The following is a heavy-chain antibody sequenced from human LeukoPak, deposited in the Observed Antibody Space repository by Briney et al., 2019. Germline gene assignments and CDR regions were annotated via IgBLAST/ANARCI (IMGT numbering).Heavy chain of an antibody. CDR3: ARGTHYYNTSGYWDDGGDAFDI. CDR2: ISNTYTT. Sequence: GGSLRLSCAASGFIFSRYSIIWVRQAPGKGLEWASYISNTYTTSYAASVKGRFTISRDNARDSLYLEMNSLRAEDTAVYYCARGTHYYNTSGYWDDGGDAFDIWGQGTMVTVSS. J-gene: IGHJ3*02. V-gene: IGHV3-48*01. CDR1: GFIFSRYS. D-gene: IGHD3-22*01.